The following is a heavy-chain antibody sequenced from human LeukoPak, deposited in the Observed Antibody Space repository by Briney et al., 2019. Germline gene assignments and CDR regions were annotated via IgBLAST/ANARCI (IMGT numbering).Heavy chain of an antibody. CDR3: ARDYGSGSYYRENDAFDI. CDR1: GYTFTRYG. V-gene: IGHV1-18*01. J-gene: IGHJ3*02. Sequence: SVKVSCKASGYTFTRYGISWVRQAPGQGLEWMGWISAYNGNTNYAQKLQGRVTMTTDTSTSTVYMELRSLRSDDTAVYYCARDYGSGSYYRENDAFDIWGQGTMVTVSS. CDR2: ISAYNGNT. D-gene: IGHD3-10*01.